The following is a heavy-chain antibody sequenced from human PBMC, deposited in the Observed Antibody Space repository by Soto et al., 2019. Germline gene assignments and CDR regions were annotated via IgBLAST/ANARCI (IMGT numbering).Heavy chain of an antibody. Sequence: EAQLLQSGGGLVPPGGSLRLSCVASGFAFGNYPMAWVRQTPGKGLQWISTISGSGGMTDYEDSVRGRFTVSIDHSKDTVHLQMTSLRADDTAVYYCAKDRTMARGIRAFDIWGHWTTVTISS. CDR3: AKDRTMARGIRAFDI. J-gene: IGHJ3*02. CDR1: GFAFGNYP. CDR2: ISGSGGMT. D-gene: IGHD3-10*01. V-gene: IGHV3-23*01.